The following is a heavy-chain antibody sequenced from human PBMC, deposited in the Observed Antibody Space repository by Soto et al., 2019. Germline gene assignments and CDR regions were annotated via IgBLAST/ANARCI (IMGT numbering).Heavy chain of an antibody. V-gene: IGHV1-69*01. CDR3: AACSGGSCYPKTSRGIVDV. CDR1: GGTFSSYA. J-gene: IGHJ6*02. D-gene: IGHD2-15*01. CDR2: IIPIFGTA. Sequence: QVQLVQSGAEVKKPGSSVKVSCKASGGTFSSYAISWVRQAPGQGLEWMGGIIPIFGTANYAQKFQGRVTITADESTSTAYMELSSLRSEDTAVYYCAACSGGSCYPKTSRGIVDVWGQETTVTVSS.